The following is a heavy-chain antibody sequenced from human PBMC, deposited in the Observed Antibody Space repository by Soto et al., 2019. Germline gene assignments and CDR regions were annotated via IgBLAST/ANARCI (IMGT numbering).Heavy chain of an antibody. Sequence: QVQLVQSGAEVKKPGASVRLSCKASGYTFTPYPIHWVRQAPGQNLEWMGWINNGNGNTDYSQQFKDRVTITRDTSASTVYMELTSLRSEDTALYYCAREPLCGGRCYDNWFDPWCQGTLVTVSS. D-gene: IGHD2-15*01. V-gene: IGHV1-3*04. J-gene: IGHJ5*02. CDR2: INNGNGNT. CDR3: AREPLCGGRCYDNWFDP. CDR1: GYTFTPYP.